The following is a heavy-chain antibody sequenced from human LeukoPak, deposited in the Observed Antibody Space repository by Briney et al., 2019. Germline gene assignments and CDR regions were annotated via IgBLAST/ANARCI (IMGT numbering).Heavy chain of an antibody. CDR3: ARWYYYDSSGSPDY. Sequence: GGSLRLSCAASGFTFSSYGMHWVRQAPGKGLEWVAVVGYDGNNKYYADSVKGRFTISRDNSKNTVYLQVNSLRAEDTAVYYCARWYYYDSSGSPDYWGQGTLVTVSS. CDR2: VGYDGNNK. V-gene: IGHV3-33*08. J-gene: IGHJ4*02. CDR1: GFTFSSYG. D-gene: IGHD3-22*01.